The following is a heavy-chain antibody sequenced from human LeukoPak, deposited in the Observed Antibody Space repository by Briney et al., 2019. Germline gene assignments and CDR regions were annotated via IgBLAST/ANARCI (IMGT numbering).Heavy chain of an antibody. V-gene: IGHV5-51*01. CDR1: GYSFTGYW. Sequence: GESLKISCKGSGYSFTGYWIGWLRQMPGKGLEGMGVIYPGDSDTRYSPSFHGQVTISAAKSISTAYLQWSSLKASDTAMYYCATLSAMALYDAFDIWGQGTLVTVSS. CDR3: ATLSAMALYDAFDI. J-gene: IGHJ3*02. D-gene: IGHD5-18*01. CDR2: IYPGDSDT.